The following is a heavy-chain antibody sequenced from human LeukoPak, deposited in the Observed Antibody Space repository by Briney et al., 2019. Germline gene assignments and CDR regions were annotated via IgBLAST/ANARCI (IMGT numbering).Heavy chain of an antibody. CDR3: ARGLGGNYFDY. CDR1: GGSISSSSYY. Sequence: SETLSLTCTVSGGSISSSSYYWGWIRQPPGKGLEWIGSIYYSGSTYYNPSLKSRVTISVDTSKNQFSLKLSSVTAADTAVYYCARGLGGNYFDYWGQGTLVTVSS. V-gene: IGHV4-39*07. CDR2: IYYSGST. J-gene: IGHJ4*02.